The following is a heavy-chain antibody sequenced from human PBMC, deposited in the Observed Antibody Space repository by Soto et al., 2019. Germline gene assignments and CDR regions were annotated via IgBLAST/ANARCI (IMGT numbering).Heavy chain of an antibody. Sequence: QVQLVQSGAEVKKPGSSVKVTCKASGGAFSSYAMSWVRQAPGQGHEWMGGIIPIFGTANYAQKIQGRVTITADESTSTAYMELSSLRSEDTAVYYCARGYYDSSGYYTEYNWFDPWGQGTLVTVSS. CDR1: GGAFSSYA. CDR2: IIPIFGTA. CDR3: ARGYYDSSGYYTEYNWFDP. J-gene: IGHJ5*02. V-gene: IGHV1-69*01. D-gene: IGHD3-22*01.